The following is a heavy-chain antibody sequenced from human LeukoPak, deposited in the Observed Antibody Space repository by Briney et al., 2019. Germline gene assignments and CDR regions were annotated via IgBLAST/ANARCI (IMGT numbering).Heavy chain of an antibody. D-gene: IGHD1-26*01. CDR2: FDPEDGET. J-gene: IGHJ4*02. Sequence: ASVKVSCKVSGYTLTELSMHWARQAPGKGLEWLGGFDPEDGETIYAQKFQGRVTMTENTSTDTAYMELSSLRSEDTAVYYCATVKVEGAIWFDYWGQGTLVTVSS. CDR1: GYTLTELS. CDR3: ATVKVEGAIWFDY. V-gene: IGHV1-24*01.